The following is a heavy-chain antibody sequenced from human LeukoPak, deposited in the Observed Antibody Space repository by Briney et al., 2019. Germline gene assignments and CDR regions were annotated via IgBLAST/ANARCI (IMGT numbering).Heavy chain of an antibody. CDR3: ARSNYESSGYYYYFEY. D-gene: IGHD3-22*01. Sequence: SETLSLTCTVSGGSISSYYWSWTRQPPGKGLEWIGYSYYSGSTNYNHSLKSRVTISVDTYKNQFSLKLSSVTAADTAVYYCARSNYESSGYYYYFEYWGQGTLVTVSS. CDR1: GGSISSYY. V-gene: IGHV4-59*12. J-gene: IGHJ4*02. CDR2: SYYSGST.